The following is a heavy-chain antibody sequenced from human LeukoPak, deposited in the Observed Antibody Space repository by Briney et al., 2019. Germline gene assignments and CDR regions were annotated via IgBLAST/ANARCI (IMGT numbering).Heavy chain of an antibody. CDR2: IYYSGST. CDR1: GGSISSYY. Sequence: PSETLSLTCTVSGGSISSYYWGWIRQPPGKGLEWIGYIYYSGSTNYNPSLKSRVTISVDTSKNQFSLKLSSVTAADTAVYYCARAEGYCSSTSCSNWFDPWGQGTLVTVSS. J-gene: IGHJ5*02. V-gene: IGHV4-59*01. CDR3: ARAEGYCSSTSCSNWFDP. D-gene: IGHD2-2*01.